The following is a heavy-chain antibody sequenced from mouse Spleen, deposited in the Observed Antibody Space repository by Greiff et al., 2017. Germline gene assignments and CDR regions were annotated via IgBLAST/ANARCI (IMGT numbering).Heavy chain of an antibody. J-gene: IGHJ3*01. V-gene: IGHV1-18*01. CDR2: INPNNGGT. D-gene: IGHD2-4*01. CDR3: ARRDYDRNY. Sequence: VQLQQSGPELVKPGASVKIPCKASGYTFTDYNMDWVKQSHGKSLEWIGDINPNNGGTIYNQKFKGKATLTVDKSSSTAYMELRSLTSEDTAVYYCARRDYDRNYWGQGTLVTVSA. CDR1: GYTFTDYN.